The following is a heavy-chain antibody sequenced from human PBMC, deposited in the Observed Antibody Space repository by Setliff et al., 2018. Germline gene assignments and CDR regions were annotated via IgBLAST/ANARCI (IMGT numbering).Heavy chain of an antibody. CDR3: AGLLVATIRHDAFDI. Sequence: SETLSLTCSVSGGSITSGGGFYWAWIRQPPGKELEWIGSFYSFGSIYYSPSLKNRVTISGDTSSNQFSLNLNSVTAADTAVYYCAGLLVATIRHDAFDIWGQGTMVTVSS. D-gene: IGHD5-12*01. J-gene: IGHJ3*02. CDR2: FYSFGSI. V-gene: IGHV4-39*01. CDR1: GGSITSGGGFY.